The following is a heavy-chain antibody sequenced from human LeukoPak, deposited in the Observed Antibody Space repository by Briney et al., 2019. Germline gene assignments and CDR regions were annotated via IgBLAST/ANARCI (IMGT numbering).Heavy chain of an antibody. CDR1: GFTFSSYS. Sequence: PGGSLRLSCAASGFTFSSYSMNWVRQAPGKGLEWVSSISSSSSYIYYADSVKGRFTISRDNAKNSLYLQMNSLRAEDTAVYYCARTGGYYDILTGYSHRGALDYWGQGTLVTVSS. D-gene: IGHD3-9*01. J-gene: IGHJ4*02. V-gene: IGHV3-21*01. CDR2: ISSSSSYI. CDR3: ARTGGYYDILTGYSHRGALDY.